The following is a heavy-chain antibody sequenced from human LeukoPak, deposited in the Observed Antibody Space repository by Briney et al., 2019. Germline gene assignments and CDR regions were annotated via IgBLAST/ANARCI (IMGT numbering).Heavy chain of an antibody. CDR1: GFTFSDYY. V-gene: IGHV3-11*06. Sequence: PGGSLRLSCAASGFTFSDYYMSWIRQAPGKGLEWVSYISSSRSYTNYADSVKGRFTISRDNAKNSLYLQMNSLRAEDTAVYYCARVGYCSSTSCYERDYYYYGMDVWGKGTTVTVSS. J-gene: IGHJ6*04. CDR2: ISSSRSYT. CDR3: ARVGYCSSTSCYERDYYYYGMDV. D-gene: IGHD2-2*01.